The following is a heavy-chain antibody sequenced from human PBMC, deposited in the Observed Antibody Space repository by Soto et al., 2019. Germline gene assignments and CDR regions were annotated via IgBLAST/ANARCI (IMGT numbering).Heavy chain of an antibody. J-gene: IGHJ4*02. CDR3: ARTYYYGSGLDY. Sequence: PSETLSLTCTVSGGSISNYYWSWIRQPPGKGLEWIGYIHYSGNTNYNPSLKTRFTLSVDTSKNQFSLKLSSVTAADTAVYYCARTYYYGSGLDYWGQGTLVTVSS. D-gene: IGHD3-10*01. V-gene: IGHV4-59*08. CDR1: GGSISNYY. CDR2: IHYSGNT.